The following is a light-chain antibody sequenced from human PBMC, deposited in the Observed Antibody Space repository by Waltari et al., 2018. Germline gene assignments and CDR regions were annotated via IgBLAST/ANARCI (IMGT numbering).Light chain of an antibody. J-gene: IGKJ3*01. Sequence: EIVMTQSPAALFVSQGDGATLSCRASQRIASALAWYQQKPDQAPRLLIYDASTRATGVPARFSGSGSGTEFTLTISSLQSEDSAVYFCQQYNSWPFTFGPGTQVDIK. V-gene: IGKV3-15*01. CDR2: DAS. CDR3: QQYNSWPFT. CDR1: QRIASA.